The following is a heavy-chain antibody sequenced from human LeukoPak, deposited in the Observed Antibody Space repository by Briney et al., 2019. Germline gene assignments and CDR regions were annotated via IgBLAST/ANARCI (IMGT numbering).Heavy chain of an antibody. CDR2: MNPNSGST. D-gene: IGHD3-3*01. V-gene: IGHV1-2*02. CDR3: ARVGDQSDGFEY. CDR1: GYTFTSYD. J-gene: IGHJ4*02. Sequence: GASVKVSCKASGYTFTSYDINWVRQATGQGLEWMGWMNPNSGSTNYAQKFQGRVTMTRDTSISTAYMELSRLRSDDTAVYYCARVGDQSDGFEYWGQGTLVTVSS.